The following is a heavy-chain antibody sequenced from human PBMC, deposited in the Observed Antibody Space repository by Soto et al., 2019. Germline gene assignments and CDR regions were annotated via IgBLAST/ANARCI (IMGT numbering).Heavy chain of an antibody. Sequence: QVHLVQSGAEVTKPGASVKVSCKASGYTFTNYGINWVRRAPGQGLEWMGWISAHSGDTKYAQRFRDRVTMTTDTSTTTADLELRSLTSDDTAVYYCARTITMIFVAPAHWGQGTLVTVSS. J-gene: IGHJ4*02. D-gene: IGHD3-22*01. CDR3: ARTITMIFVAPAH. V-gene: IGHV1-18*01. CDR2: ISAHSGDT. CDR1: GYTFTNYG.